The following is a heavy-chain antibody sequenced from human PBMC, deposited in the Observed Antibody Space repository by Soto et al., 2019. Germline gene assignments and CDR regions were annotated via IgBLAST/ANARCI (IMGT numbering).Heavy chain of an antibody. CDR3: AGGLSSSWYGGFDY. J-gene: IGHJ4*02. CDR2: IIPILGIA. Sequence: SVKVSCKASGGTFSSYTISWVRQAPGQGLEWMGRIIPILGIANYAQKFQGRVTITADESTSTAYMELSSLRSEDTAVYYCAGGLSSSWYGGFDYWGQGTLVTVSS. V-gene: IGHV1-69*02. CDR1: GGTFSSYT. D-gene: IGHD6-13*01.